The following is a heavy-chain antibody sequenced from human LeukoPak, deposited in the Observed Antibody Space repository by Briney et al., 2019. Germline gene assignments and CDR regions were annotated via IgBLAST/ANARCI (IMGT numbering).Heavy chain of an antibody. D-gene: IGHD3-3*01. CDR1: GFTFSSYA. CDR3: ARPYYDIWSAYVY. J-gene: IGHJ4*02. V-gene: IGHV3-64*01. Sequence: EGSLRLSCAASGFTFSSYAMHWVRQAPGKGLEYVSAISNGGGSTHYANSVKGRFTISRDNSKNTLYLQMVSLRAEDMAVYDCARPYYDIWSAYVYWGQGTLVTVSS. CDR2: ISNGGGST.